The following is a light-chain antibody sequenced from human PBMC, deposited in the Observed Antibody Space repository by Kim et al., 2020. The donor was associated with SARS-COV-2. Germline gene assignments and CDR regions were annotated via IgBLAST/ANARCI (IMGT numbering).Light chain of an antibody. CDR3: QAWESSTVV. Sequence: SVPPGPTAVITCSGDNLRDKYACWYQQKPGQSPVLVIYQDSKRPPGIPERFSCSNSGNTATLTISGTQAMDEADYYCQAWESSTVVFGGGTQLTVL. V-gene: IGLV3-1*01. CDR1: NLRDKY. CDR2: QDS. J-gene: IGLJ2*01.